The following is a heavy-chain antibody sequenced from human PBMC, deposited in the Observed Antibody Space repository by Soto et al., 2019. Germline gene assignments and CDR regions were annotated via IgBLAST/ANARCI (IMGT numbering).Heavy chain of an antibody. CDR3: ASTKYDSSAYYYSYLVL. Sequence: SVRVSCKASEDTFRNYAISWVRQAPGQGLEWMGGIIPIFGTANYAQKFQGRVTITADTSANTVYLELSSLRSEDTAVYYCASTKYDSSAYYYSYLVLSGRGTLVTLSS. J-gene: IGHJ2*01. V-gene: IGHV1-69*06. CDR1: EDTFRNYA. CDR2: IIPIFGTA. D-gene: IGHD3-22*01.